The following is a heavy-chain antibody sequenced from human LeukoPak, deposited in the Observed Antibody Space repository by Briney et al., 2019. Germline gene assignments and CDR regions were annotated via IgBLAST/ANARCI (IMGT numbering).Heavy chain of an antibody. CDR1: GFTVSTNY. D-gene: IGHD5-24*01. V-gene: IGHV3-66*03. CDR2: MYTLGNT. J-gene: IGHJ4*02. CDR3: AKDVRRDGYNYDY. Sequence: GGSLRLSCAASGFTVSTNYMTWIRQAPGKGLEWVSVMYTLGNTNYADSVRGRFTISRDNSKNTLYLQMNSLRAEDTAVYYCAKDVRRDGYNYDYWGQGTLVTVSS.